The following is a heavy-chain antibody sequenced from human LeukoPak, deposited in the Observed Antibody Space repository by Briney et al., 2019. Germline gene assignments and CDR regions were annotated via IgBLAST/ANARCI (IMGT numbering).Heavy chain of an antibody. CDR1: GFTFSSYA. D-gene: IGHD1-14*01. CDR2: INGSGGTT. V-gene: IGHV3-23*01. Sequence: QPGGSLRLSCAASGFTFSSYAMSWVRQAPGKGLEWVSVINGSGGTTHYADSVKGRFTISRDNSKNTLYLQMNSLRAEDTAVYYCDKDGQMKQPDRLFTAWGQGTLVIVSP. J-gene: IGHJ5*02. CDR3: DKDGQMKQPDRLFTA.